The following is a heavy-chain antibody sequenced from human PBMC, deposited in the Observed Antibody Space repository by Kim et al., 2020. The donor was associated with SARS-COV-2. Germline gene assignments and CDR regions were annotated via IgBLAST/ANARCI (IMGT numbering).Heavy chain of an antibody. V-gene: IGHV3-30*18. J-gene: IGHJ4*02. CDR1: GFTFSNHG. Sequence: GGSLRLSCAGSGFTFSNHGMNWVRQAPGKGLEWVAVISYDGSNKHYADSVKGRFTISRDNSKNTLYLQMNSLRSEDTAIYYCAKDIGRVLVDYQDMVPSYTVGFDNWGQGTLVTVSS. CDR3: AKDIGRVLVDYQDMVPSYTVGFDN. CDR2: ISYDGSNK. D-gene: IGHD3-16*02.